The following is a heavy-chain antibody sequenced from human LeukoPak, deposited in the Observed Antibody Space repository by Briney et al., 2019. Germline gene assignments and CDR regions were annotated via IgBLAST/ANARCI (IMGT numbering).Heavy chain of an antibody. D-gene: IGHD6-19*01. CDR1: GGSISSYY. J-gene: IGHJ3*02. V-gene: IGHV4-59*08. CDR2: IYYSGST. Sequence: SETLSLTCTVSGGSISSYYWSWIRQPPGKGLEWIGYIYYSGSTNYNPSLKSRVTISVDTSKNQFSLKLSSVTAAGTAVYYCARRPIGWLAFDIWGQGTMVTVSS. CDR3: ARRPIGWLAFDI.